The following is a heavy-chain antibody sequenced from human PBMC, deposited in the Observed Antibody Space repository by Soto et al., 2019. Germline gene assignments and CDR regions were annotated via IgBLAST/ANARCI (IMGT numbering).Heavy chain of an antibody. CDR1: GGSISIENY. V-gene: IGHV4-30-4*01. CDR3: AREGGESSAGIYYFDS. CDR2: IYYSGNT. D-gene: IGHD6-13*01. J-gene: IGHJ4*02. Sequence: SETLSVTCTFSGGSISIENYGRWIRQPPVKGLEWIGHIYYSGNTYYNPSLKSRLAISIDTSKNQFSLKLSSVTAADTAVYFCAREGGESSAGIYYFDSWGQGSLVTVSS.